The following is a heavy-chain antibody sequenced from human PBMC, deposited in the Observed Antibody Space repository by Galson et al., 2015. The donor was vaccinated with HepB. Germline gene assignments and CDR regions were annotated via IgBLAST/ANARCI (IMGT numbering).Heavy chain of an antibody. CDR1: GFTFSNYW. Sequence: SLRLSCAASGFTFSNYWMSWVRQAPGKGLEWVANIKEDGSEEYYVDSVKGRFTISRDTAKNSLYLQMNSLRAEDTAVYYCARVRKGAAELQYFDNWGQGNLVTVSS. CDR2: IKEDGSEE. D-gene: IGHD1-7*01. J-gene: IGHJ4*02. CDR3: ARVRKGAAELQYFDN. V-gene: IGHV3-7*03.